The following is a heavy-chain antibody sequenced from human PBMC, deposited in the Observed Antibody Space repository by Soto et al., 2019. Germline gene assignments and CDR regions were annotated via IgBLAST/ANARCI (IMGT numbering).Heavy chain of an antibody. Sequence: PSETLSLTCTVSGGSISSGGYYWSWIRQHPGKGLEWIGYIYYSGNTYYNPSLKSRVIISLDTSKNQFSLKLSTVTAADTAVYHCARVPSAIANWFDSWGQGTLVTVSS. D-gene: IGHD2-2*01. CDR3: ARVPSAIANWFDS. J-gene: IGHJ5*01. CDR2: IYYSGNT. V-gene: IGHV4-31*03. CDR1: GGSISSGGYY.